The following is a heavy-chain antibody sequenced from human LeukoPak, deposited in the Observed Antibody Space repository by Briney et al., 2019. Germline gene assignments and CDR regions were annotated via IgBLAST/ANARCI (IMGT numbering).Heavy chain of an antibody. CDR2: IYYSGTT. D-gene: IGHD4-17*01. CDR1: GXPFSGHY. CDR3: ARDRPTVTH. V-gene: IGHV4-34*01. J-gene: IGHJ4*02. Sequence: SETLSLTFAVYGXPFSGHYWGWIRQPPGKGLEWIGSIYYSGTTNYNPSLKSRVTISVDTSKKQFSLKLRSVTAADTAVYYCARDRPTVTHWGQGTLVTVSS.